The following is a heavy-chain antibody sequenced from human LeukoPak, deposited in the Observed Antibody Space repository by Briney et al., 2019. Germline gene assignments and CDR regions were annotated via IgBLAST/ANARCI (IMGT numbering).Heavy chain of an antibody. CDR1: GFTFSSYG. V-gene: IGHV3-66*01. D-gene: IGHD4-17*01. CDR3: ARDGVAYGDFLDAFDI. Sequence: SGGGVVQPGGSLRLSCAASGFTFSSYGMHWVRQAPGKGLEWVSVIYSGGSTYYADSVKGRFTISRDNPKNTLYLQMNSLRAEDTAVYYCARDGVAYGDFLDAFDIWGQGTMVTVSS. CDR2: IYSGGST. J-gene: IGHJ3*02.